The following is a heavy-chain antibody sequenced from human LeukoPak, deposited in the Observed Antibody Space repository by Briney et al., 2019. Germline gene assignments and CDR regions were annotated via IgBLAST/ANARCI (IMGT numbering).Heavy chain of an antibody. Sequence: PGGSLSLSCVASGRSFNNAYMSWIRQPPGKGLEWVGRIKSKYDDDTTDYGSPVKGRFSISRDDSKNTVYLQLSSVKSEDTAVYYCTGYSPYEYDSSGHYFPYYWGQGTLVTVSS. V-gene: IGHV3-15*01. D-gene: IGHD3-22*01. CDR3: TGYSPYEYDSSGHYFPYY. CDR2: IKSKYDDDTT. J-gene: IGHJ4*02. CDR1: GRSFNNAY.